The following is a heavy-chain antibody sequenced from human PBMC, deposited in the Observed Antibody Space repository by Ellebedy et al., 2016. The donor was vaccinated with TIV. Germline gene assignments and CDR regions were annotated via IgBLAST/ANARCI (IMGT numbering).Heavy chain of an antibody. V-gene: IGHV4-39*01. Sequence: MPSETLSLTCTVSGGSISSSSYYWGWIRQPPGKGLEWIGTIYYSGSTYYNPSLKSRFTISLDTSKNQFSLKLSSVTAADTALYYCARRNDYGHYINWFDPWGQGTLVTVSS. CDR1: GGSISSSSYY. J-gene: IGHJ5*02. CDR2: IYYSGST. CDR3: ARRNDYGHYINWFDP. D-gene: IGHD4-17*01.